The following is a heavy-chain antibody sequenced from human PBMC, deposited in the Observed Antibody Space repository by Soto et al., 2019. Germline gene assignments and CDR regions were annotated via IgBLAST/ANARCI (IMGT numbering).Heavy chain of an antibody. V-gene: IGHV5-51*01. J-gene: IGHJ6*02. CDR2: IYPGDSDT. CDR1: GYSFTRYW. Sequence: GESLKISCKGSGYSFTRYWIGRVRQMPGKGLEWMGIIYPGDSDTRYSPSFQGQVTISADKSISTAYLQWSSLKASDTAMYYCARTSAAGKYYYGMDVWGQGTTVTV. D-gene: IGHD6-13*01. CDR3: ARTSAAGKYYYGMDV.